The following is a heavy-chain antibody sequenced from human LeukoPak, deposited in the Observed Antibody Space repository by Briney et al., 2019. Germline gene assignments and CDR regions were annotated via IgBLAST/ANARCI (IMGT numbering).Heavy chain of an antibody. CDR1: GASIRSSNYY. D-gene: IGHD6-13*01. CDR2: FDYSGST. CDR3: ARGISSSWSLSYYFDY. V-gene: IGHV4-39*02. Sequence: SETLSLTCTVSGASIRSSNYYWGWIRQPPGKGLEWIGTFDYSGSTYYNPSLKSRVSISADTAKNHFSLKLSSVTAADTAVYYCARGISSSWSLSYYFDYWGQGTLVTVSS. J-gene: IGHJ4*02.